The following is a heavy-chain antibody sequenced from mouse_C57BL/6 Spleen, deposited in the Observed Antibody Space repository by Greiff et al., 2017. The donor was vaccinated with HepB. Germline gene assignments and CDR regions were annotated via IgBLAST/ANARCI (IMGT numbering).Heavy chain of an antibody. J-gene: IGHJ2*01. D-gene: IGHD3-2*02. CDR2: IHPNSGST. CDR3: AREGQLRPYFDY. CDR1: GYTFTSYW. Sequence: VKLQQPGAELVKPGASVKLSCKASGYTFTSYWMHWVKQRPGQGLEWIGMIHPNSGSTNYNEKFKSKATLTVDKSSSTAYMQLSSLTSEDSAVYYCAREGQLRPYFDYWGQGTTLTVSS. V-gene: IGHV1-64*01.